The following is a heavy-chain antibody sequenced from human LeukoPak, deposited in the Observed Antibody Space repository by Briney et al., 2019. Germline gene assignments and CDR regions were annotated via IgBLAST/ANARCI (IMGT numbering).Heavy chain of an antibody. V-gene: IGHV4-34*01. J-gene: IGHJ4*02. D-gene: IGHD2-2*01. CDR2: INHSGST. Sequence: PSETLSLTCAVYGGSFSGYYWSWIRQPPGKGLEWIGEINHSGSTNYNPSLKSRVTISVDTSKNQFSLKLGSVTAADTAVYYCARALGSGIVVVPAAPIPYYFDYWGQGTLVTVSS. CDR3: ARALGSGIVVVPAAPIPYYFDY. CDR1: GGSFSGYY.